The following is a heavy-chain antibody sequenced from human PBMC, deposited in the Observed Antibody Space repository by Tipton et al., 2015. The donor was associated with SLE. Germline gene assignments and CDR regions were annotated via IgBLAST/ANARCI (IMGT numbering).Heavy chain of an antibody. CDR2: IYHSGST. CDR3: SAGFWSGYHPFDY. D-gene: IGHD3-3*01. Sequence: LSLTCAVSGYSISSGYYWGWIRQPPGKGLEWIGSIYHSGSTYYNPSLKSRVTISVDTSKNQFSLKLSSVTAADTAVYYCSAGFWSGYHPFDYWGQGTLVTVSS. CDR1: GYSISSGYY. J-gene: IGHJ4*02. V-gene: IGHV4-38-2*01.